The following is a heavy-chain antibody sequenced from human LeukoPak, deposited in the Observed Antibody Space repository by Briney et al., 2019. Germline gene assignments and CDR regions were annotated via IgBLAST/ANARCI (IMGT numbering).Heavy chain of an antibody. CDR2: INPNSGGT. CDR3: ARVRDWFDP. V-gene: IGHV1-2*02. J-gene: IGHJ5*02. CDR1: GYTFTAYY. Sequence: ASVNVSCKASGYTFTAYYIHWVRQAPGQGLEYMGWINPNSGGTNYAQKFQGRGTMTRDTSISTAYMELSRLRSDDTAVYFCARVRDWFDPWGQGTLVSVSS.